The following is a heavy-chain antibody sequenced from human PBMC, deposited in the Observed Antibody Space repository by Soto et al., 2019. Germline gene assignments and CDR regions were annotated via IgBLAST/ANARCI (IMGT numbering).Heavy chain of an antibody. Sequence: QVQLQESGPGLVKPSETLSLTCTVSGGSISSYYWSWIRQPAGKGLEWIGRIYTSGSTNYNPSLKSRVTRSVDTSKNQFSLKLSSVAAADTAVYYCARTQLDYGDYYYYGMDVWGQGTTVTVSS. D-gene: IGHD4-17*01. V-gene: IGHV4-4*07. CDR1: GGSISSYY. J-gene: IGHJ6*02. CDR2: IYTSGST. CDR3: ARTQLDYGDYYYYGMDV.